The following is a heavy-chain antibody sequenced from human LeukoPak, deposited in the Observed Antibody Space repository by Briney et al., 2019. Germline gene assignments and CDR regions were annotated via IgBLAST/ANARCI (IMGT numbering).Heavy chain of an antibody. Sequence: SETLSLICAVSGYSISSGYHWGWIRQSPGMRLEWIGYIYYSGSTNYNPSLKSRVTISVDTSKNQFSLKLSSVTAADTAVYYCARVVSGYDFWSGYQGGYFDYWGQGTLVTVSS. J-gene: IGHJ4*02. CDR3: ARVVSGYDFWSGYQGGYFDY. CDR2: IYYSGST. V-gene: IGHV4-61*01. CDR1: GYSISSGYH. D-gene: IGHD3-3*01.